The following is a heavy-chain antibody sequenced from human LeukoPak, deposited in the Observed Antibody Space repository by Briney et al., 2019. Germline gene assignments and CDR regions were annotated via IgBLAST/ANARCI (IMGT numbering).Heavy chain of an antibody. CDR3: ARGSITIFGVVTFDY. CDR2: IYYSGST. CDR1: GGSISSSSYY. Sequence: SETLSLTCTVSGGSISSSSYYWGWIRQPPGKGLEWIGSIYYSGSTNYNPSLKSRVTISVDTSKNQFSLKLSSVTAADTAVYYCARGSITIFGVVTFDYWGQGTLVTVSS. V-gene: IGHV4-39*07. D-gene: IGHD3-3*01. J-gene: IGHJ4*02.